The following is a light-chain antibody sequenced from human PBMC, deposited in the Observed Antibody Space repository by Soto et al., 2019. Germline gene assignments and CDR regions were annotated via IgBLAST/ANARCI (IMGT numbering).Light chain of an antibody. CDR2: EVS. CDR1: SSDVGTYKY. J-gene: IGLJ2*01. Sequence: QSVLTQPASVSGSPGQSITISCTGTSSDVGTYKYVSWYQQHPGKAPKLMIYEVSNRPSGVSTRFSGSKSGNTASLTISGLQAEDEADYYCSSYTSSSTVVFGGGTQLTVL. V-gene: IGLV2-14*01. CDR3: SSYTSSSTVV.